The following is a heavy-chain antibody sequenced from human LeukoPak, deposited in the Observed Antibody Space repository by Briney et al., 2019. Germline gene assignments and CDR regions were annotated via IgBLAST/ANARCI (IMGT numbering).Heavy chain of an antibody. CDR2: IRYDGSNK. V-gene: IGHV3-30*02. D-gene: IGHD5-24*01. CDR1: GFAFSSYG. Sequence: GGSLRLSCAASGFAFSSYGMHWVRQAPGKGLEWVAFIRYDGSNKYYADSVKGRFTISRDNSKNTLYLQMNSLRAEDTAVYYCAKERDGYNVGGSGIDYWGQGTLVTVSS. J-gene: IGHJ4*02. CDR3: AKERDGYNVGGSGIDY.